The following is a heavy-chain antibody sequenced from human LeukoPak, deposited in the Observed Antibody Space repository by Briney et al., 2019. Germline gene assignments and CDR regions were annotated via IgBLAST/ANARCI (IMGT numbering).Heavy chain of an antibody. J-gene: IGHJ4*02. CDR2: IYYSGST. D-gene: IGHD3-10*01. V-gene: IGHV4-39*07. CDR1: GGSISSSSYY. Sequence: PSETLSLTCTVSGGSISSSSYYWGWIRQPPGKGLECIGSIYYSGSTYYNPSLKSRVTISVDTSKSQFSLKLSSVTAADTAVYYCASCPWFGEDVGYWGQGTLVTVSS. CDR3: ASCPWFGEDVGY.